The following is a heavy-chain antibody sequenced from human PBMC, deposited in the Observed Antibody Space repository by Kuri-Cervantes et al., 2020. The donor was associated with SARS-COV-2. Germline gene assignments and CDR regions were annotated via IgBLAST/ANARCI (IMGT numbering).Heavy chain of an antibody. CDR2: IFHDGST. V-gene: IGHV4/OR15-8*01. D-gene: IGHD2-2*02. CDR1: GGAINTYNW. CDR3: ARESTYTFDI. J-gene: IGHJ3*02. Sequence: ESLKISCVVSGGAINTYNWWTWVRQPPGKGLQWIGEIFHDGSTKFNPSLSLRGRVTMSLDKSKNQFSLNPTSVTAANTAVYYCARESTYTFDIWGQGTLVTVSS.